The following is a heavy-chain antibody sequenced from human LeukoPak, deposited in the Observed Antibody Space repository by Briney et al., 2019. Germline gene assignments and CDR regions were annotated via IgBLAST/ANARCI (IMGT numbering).Heavy chain of an antibody. CDR2: IWYDGSNK. J-gene: IGHJ6*02. CDR1: GFTFSSYG. D-gene: IGHD3-16*01. Sequence: GGSLRLSCEASGFTFSSYGMHWVRQAPGKGLEWVAVIWYDGSNKYYADSVKGRFTISRDNSKNTLYLQMNSLRAEDTAVYYCAREESDDPHFYYYYGMDVWGQGTTVTVSS. V-gene: IGHV3-33*01. CDR3: AREESDDPHFYYYYGMDV.